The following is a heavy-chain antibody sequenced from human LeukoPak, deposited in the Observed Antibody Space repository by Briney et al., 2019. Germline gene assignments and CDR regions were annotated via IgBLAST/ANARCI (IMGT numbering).Heavy chain of an antibody. CDR2: ISYDGSNK. J-gene: IGHJ4*02. CDR1: GFTFSSYG. D-gene: IGHD4-17*01. CDR3: AKDKRTEKYGD. V-gene: IGHV3-30*18. Sequence: GSLRLSCAASGFTFSSYGMHWVRQAPGKGLEWVAVISYDGSNKYYADSVKGRFTISRDNSKNTLYLQMNSLRAEDTAVYYCAKDKRTEKYGDWGQGTLVTVSS.